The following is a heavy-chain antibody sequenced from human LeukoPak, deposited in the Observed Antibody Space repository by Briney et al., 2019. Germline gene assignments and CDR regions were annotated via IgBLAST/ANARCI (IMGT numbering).Heavy chain of an antibody. J-gene: IGHJ6*03. Sequence: ASVKVSCKASGYTFTSYYMHWVRQAPGQGLEWMGIINPSGGSTSYAQKLQGRVTMTTDTSTSTAYMELRSLRSDDTAVYYCARGGTMIGYYMDVWGKGTTVTVSS. CDR1: GYTFTSYY. D-gene: IGHD3-22*01. V-gene: IGHV1-46*01. CDR2: INPSGGST. CDR3: ARGGTMIGYYMDV.